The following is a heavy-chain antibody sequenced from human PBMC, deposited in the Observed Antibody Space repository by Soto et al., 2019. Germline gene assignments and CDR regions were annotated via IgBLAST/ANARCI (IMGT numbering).Heavy chain of an antibody. CDR3: ARAGSSSGYRGYYYYGMDV. J-gene: IGHJ6*02. V-gene: IGHV1-69*13. D-gene: IGHD3-22*01. CDR2: IIPIFGTA. Sequence: GASVKVSCKASGGTFSSYAISWVRQAPGQGLEWMGGIIPIFGTANYAQKFQGRVTITADESTSTAYMELSSLRSEDTAVYYCARAGSSSGYRGYYYYGMDVWGQGTMVTVSS. CDR1: GGTFSSYA.